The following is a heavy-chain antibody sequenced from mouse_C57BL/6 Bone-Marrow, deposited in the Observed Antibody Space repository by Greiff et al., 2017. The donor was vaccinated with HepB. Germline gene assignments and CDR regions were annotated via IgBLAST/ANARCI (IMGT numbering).Heavy chain of an antibody. CDR1: GYAFSSSW. CDR2: IYPGDGDT. CDR3: ARSRDYYYGSSYYFDY. Sequence: QVQLKESGPELVKPGASVKISCKASGYAFSSSWMNWVKQRPGKGLEWIGRIYPGDGDTNYNGKFKGKATLTADKSSSTAYMQLSSLTSEDSAVYFCARSRDYYYGSSYYFDYWGQGTTLTVSS. J-gene: IGHJ2*01. D-gene: IGHD1-1*01. V-gene: IGHV1-82*01.